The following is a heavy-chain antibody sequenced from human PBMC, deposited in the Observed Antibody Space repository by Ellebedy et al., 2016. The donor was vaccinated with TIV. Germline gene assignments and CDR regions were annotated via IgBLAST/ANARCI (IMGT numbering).Heavy chain of an antibody. CDR2: INPNSGGT. Sequence: ASVKVSCXASGYTFTGYYMHWVRQAPGQGLEWMGWINPNSGGTNYAQKFQGRVTMTRDTSISTAYMELSRLRSDDTAVYYCASYLDITSYAHNFDYWGQGTLVTVSS. CDR1: GYTFTGYY. CDR3: ASYLDITSYAHNFDY. V-gene: IGHV1-2*02. J-gene: IGHJ4*02. D-gene: IGHD2/OR15-2a*01.